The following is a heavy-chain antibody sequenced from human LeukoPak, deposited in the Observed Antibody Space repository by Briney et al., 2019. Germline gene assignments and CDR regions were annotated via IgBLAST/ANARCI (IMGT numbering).Heavy chain of an antibody. V-gene: IGHV3-30*18. J-gene: IGHJ3*02. CDR1: GFTFSGYG. CDR3: ANSKVPRESCSATSCYAGFGAFDI. CDR2: TSYDESEK. Sequence: GGPLRLSCEASGFTFSGYGMHWVRQGPGKGLEWVAATSYDESEKYYGDSVKGRFTISRDNSKNTLYLQMNSLRSEDTAVYYCANSKVPRESCSATSCYAGFGAFDIWGHGTMVTVSS. D-gene: IGHD2-2*01.